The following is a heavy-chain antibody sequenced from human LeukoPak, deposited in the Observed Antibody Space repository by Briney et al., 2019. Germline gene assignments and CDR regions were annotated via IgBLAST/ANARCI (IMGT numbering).Heavy chain of an antibody. Sequence: SGTLPPTCAVSGGSISSGSWWGWIRQPPGKGLEWIGEIHHSGSTNYNPSLKSRVTLSVDKSKNQLSLRLTSVTAADTAVYYCARGGDYRFDYWGQGTLVTVSS. V-gene: IGHV4-4*02. J-gene: IGHJ4*02. CDR3: ARGGDYRFDY. CDR2: IHHSGST. D-gene: IGHD4-17*01. CDR1: GGSISSGSW.